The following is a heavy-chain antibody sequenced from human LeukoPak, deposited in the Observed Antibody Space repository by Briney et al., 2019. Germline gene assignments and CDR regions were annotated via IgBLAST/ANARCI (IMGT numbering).Heavy chain of an antibody. Sequence: SVKVSCKASGGTFSSYAVSWVRQAPGQGLEWMGRIIPILGTANYAQKFQGRVTITTDESTSTAYMELSSLRSEDTAVYYCARVDSSGLDYDYWGQGTLVTVSS. D-gene: IGHD3-22*01. CDR3: ARVDSSGLDYDY. J-gene: IGHJ4*02. CDR1: GGTFSSYA. CDR2: IIPILGTA. V-gene: IGHV1-69*11.